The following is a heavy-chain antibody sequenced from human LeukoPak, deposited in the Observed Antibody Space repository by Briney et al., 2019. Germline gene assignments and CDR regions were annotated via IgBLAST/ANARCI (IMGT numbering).Heavy chain of an antibody. V-gene: IGHV3-74*01. CDR1: GFTFSSYN. CDR3: GNLDTPMGY. J-gene: IGHJ4*02. Sequence: GGSLKLSCAASGFTFSSYNMNWVRQAPGKGLVWVSRINSDGSSTSYADSVKGRFTISRDNAKNTLYLQMNSLRAEDTAVYYCGNLDTPMGYWGQGTLVTVSS. CDR2: INSDGSST. D-gene: IGHD5-18*01.